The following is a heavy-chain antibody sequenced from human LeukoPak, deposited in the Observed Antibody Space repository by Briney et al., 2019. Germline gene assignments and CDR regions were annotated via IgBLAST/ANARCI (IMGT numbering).Heavy chain of an antibody. CDR2: INHSGST. V-gene: IGHV4-34*01. J-gene: IGHJ6*02. D-gene: IGHD1-26*01. CDR3: ARGLGTNYYYYYGMDV. Sequence: GSLRLSCAASGFTFSNAWMSWIRQPPGKGLEWIGEINHSGSTNYNPSLKSRVTISVDTSKNQFSLKLSSVTAADTAVYYCARGLGTNYYYYYGMDVWGQGTTVTVSS. CDR1: GFTFSNAW.